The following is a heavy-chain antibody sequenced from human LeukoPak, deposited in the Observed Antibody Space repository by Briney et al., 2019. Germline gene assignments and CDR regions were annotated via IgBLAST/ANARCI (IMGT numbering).Heavy chain of an antibody. CDR1: GFTFSSYG. D-gene: IGHD1-26*01. J-gene: IGHJ6*02. Sequence: GGSLRLSCAASGFTFSSYGMHWVRQAPGKGLEWVAVIWYDGSNKYYADSVKGRFTISRDNSKNTLYLQMNSLRAEDTAVYYCAREQASGDYYYYGMDVWGQGTTVTVSS. CDR3: AREQASGDYYYYGMDV. V-gene: IGHV3-33*01. CDR2: IWYDGSNK.